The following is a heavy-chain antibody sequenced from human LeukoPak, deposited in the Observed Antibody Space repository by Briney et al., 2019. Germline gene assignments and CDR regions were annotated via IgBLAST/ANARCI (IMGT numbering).Heavy chain of an antibody. CDR3: AKLPDGYSSGSDAFDI. CDR1: GFTFSSYG. Sequence: PGGSLRLSCAASGFTFSSYGMHWVRQAPGKGLEWVAVISYDGSNKYYADSMKGRFTISRDNSKNTLYLQMNSLRAEDTAVYYCAKLPDGYSSGSDAFDIWGQGTMVTVSS. D-gene: IGHD6-19*01. V-gene: IGHV3-30*18. CDR2: ISYDGSNK. J-gene: IGHJ3*02.